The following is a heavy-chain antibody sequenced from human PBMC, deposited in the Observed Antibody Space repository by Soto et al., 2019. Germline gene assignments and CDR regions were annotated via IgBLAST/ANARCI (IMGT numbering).Heavy chain of an antibody. V-gene: IGHV1-8*01. J-gene: IGHJ4*02. D-gene: IGHD6-25*01. Sequence: QGQLVQSGAEVKKPGASVKVSCKASGDTFIKYDINWVRQATGQGLEWMGWMNPSNGNAGYAQNFRGRVTMTSNTSITTAYMELSGMRYEDTAVYYCARRKERSGPNYFDVWGQGTLVTVSS. CDR3: ARRKERSGPNYFDV. CDR1: GDTFIKYD. CDR2: MNPSNGNA.